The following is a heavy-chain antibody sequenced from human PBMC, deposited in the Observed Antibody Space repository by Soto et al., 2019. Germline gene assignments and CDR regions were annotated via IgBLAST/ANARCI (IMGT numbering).Heavy chain of an antibody. CDR2: IDPVDSYT. CDR1: GCSFTNYW. V-gene: IGHV5-10-1*01. CDR3: ARIESIARNWFDP. J-gene: IGHJ5*02. D-gene: IGHD6-13*01. Sequence: PGESLKISCKGSGCSFTNYWISWVRRMPGKGLEWMGNIDPVDSYTNYGPSFQGHVTFSVDTSISTAYLQWSSLKASDTAMYYCARIESIARNWFDPWGQGTLVTVSS.